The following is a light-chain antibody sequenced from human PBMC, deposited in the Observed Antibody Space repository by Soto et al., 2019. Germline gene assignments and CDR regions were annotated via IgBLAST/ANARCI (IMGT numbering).Light chain of an antibody. CDR2: TAS. Sequence: DIQMTQSPSSLSASVGDRVTITCRASQSISSSLNWYQQKPGKAPNLLIYTASSLQGGVPSRFSGSGSGTAFTLTISSLQPEDFATYYCQQSYSTPYTFDQGTNLEIK. CDR3: QQSYSTPYT. J-gene: IGKJ2*01. V-gene: IGKV1-39*01. CDR1: QSISSS.